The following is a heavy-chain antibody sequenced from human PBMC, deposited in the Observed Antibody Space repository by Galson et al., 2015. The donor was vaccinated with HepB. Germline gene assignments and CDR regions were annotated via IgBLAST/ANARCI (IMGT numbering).Heavy chain of an antibody. CDR3: ATGLPYDMGGG. CDR2: FDPEDGET. CDR1: GYTPTDLS. D-gene: IGHD3-16*01. J-gene: IGHJ4*02. V-gene: IGHV1-24*01. Sequence: SVKVSCKVSGYTPTDLSMHWVRQAPGKGLEWMGGFDPEDGETIYAQKFQGRVTMTEDTSTDTAYMELSSLRYEDTAVYYCATGLPYDMGGGWGQGTLVTVSS.